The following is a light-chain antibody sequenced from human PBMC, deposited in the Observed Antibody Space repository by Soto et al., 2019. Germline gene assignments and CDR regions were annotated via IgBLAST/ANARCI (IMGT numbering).Light chain of an antibody. V-gene: IGLV2-14*01. CDR3: SSYIIVSSPEV. CDR1: SSDVGYYNY. Sequence: QSALTQPASLSGSPGQSITISCTGTSSDVGYYNYVSWYQQHPGKAPKVIIYEVSNRPSGVSYRFSGSKSGNTASLTISGLQDEDEADYYCSSYIIVSSPEVFGGGTKLTVL. CDR2: EVS. J-gene: IGLJ2*01.